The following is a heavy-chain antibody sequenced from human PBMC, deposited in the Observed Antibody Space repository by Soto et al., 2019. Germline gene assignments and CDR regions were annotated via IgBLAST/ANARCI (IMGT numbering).Heavy chain of an antibody. J-gene: IGHJ4*02. D-gene: IGHD5-18*01. Sequence: SETLSLTCAVSGGSISSGGYSWSWIRQPPGKGLEWIGYIYHSGSTYYNPSLKSRVTISVDRSKNQFSLKLSSVTAADTAVYYCASYVDTAMVFDYWGQGTLVTVSS. V-gene: IGHV4-30-2*01. CDR2: IYHSGST. CDR1: GGSISSGGYS. CDR3: ASYVDTAMVFDY.